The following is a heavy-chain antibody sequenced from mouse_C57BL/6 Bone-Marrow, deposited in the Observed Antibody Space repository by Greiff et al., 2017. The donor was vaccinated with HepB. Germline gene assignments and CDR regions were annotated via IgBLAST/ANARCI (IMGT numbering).Heavy chain of an antibody. Sequence: VQLQQSGPELVKPGASVKISCKASGYTFTDYYMNWVKQSHGKSLEWIGDINPNNGGTSYNQKFKGKATLTVDKSSSTAYMELRSLTSEDSAVYYCARTDGYYGGYFDVWGTGTTVTVSS. CDR3: ARTDGYYGGYFDV. CDR2: INPNNGGT. J-gene: IGHJ1*03. V-gene: IGHV1-26*01. CDR1: GYTFTDYY. D-gene: IGHD2-3*01.